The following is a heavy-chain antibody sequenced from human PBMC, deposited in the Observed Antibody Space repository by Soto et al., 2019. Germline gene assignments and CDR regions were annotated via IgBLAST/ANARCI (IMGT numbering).Heavy chain of an antibody. CDR2: IYPGDSDT. Sequence: PWEALKISCKGSGYSFTSYCIGWVRQMPGKGLEWMGIIYPGDSDTRYSPSFQGQVTISADKSISTAYLQWSSLKASDTAMYYWARNGEQLLHVDLWGQGTLVTVSS. CDR1: GYSFTSYC. V-gene: IGHV5-51*01. D-gene: IGHD6-13*01. CDR3: ARNGEQLLHVDL. J-gene: IGHJ5*02.